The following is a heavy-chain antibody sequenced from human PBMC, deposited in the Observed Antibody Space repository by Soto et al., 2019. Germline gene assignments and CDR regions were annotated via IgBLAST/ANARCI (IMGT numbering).Heavy chain of an antibody. J-gene: IGHJ6*03. D-gene: IGHD4-4*01. Sequence: HPGGSLRLFCAASGFIFSDHYMEWVRQAPGKGLEWLGRIRNRLNRYTTEYAASAKGRFTISGDDSKNSLYLQMNSLTTDDTAVYYCARTTLSGPPAYSMDVWGKGTTVTVSS. CDR3: ARTTLSGPPAYSMDV. CDR1: GFIFSDHY. V-gene: IGHV3-72*01. CDR2: IRNRLNRYTT.